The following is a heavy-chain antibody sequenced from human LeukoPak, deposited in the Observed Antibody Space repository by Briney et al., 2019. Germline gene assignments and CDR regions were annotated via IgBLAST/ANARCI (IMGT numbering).Heavy chain of an antibody. CDR2: IKQDGSEK. V-gene: IGHV3-7*01. D-gene: IGHD4-17*01. J-gene: IGHJ6*03. CDR1: GFTFSSYW. CDR3: ARVVTTSIDYYYYMDV. Sequence: GGSLRLSCAASGFTFSSYWMSWVRQAPGKGLEWVANIKQDGSEKYYVDSVKGRFTISRDNAKNSLYLQMNSLRAEDTAVYYCARVVTTSIDYYYYMDVWGKGTTVTVSS.